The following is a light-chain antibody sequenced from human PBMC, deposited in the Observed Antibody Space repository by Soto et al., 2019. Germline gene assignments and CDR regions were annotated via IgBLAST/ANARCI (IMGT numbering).Light chain of an antibody. Sequence: QSALTQPASVSGSPGQSITISCTGTSSDVGGYNYVSWYQQHPGKAPKLMIYDVSNRPSGVSNRFSGSKSSNTASLIISGLQAEDEADYYCSSYTCSSTLVVFGGGTKVTVL. V-gene: IGLV2-14*01. CDR1: SSDVGGYNY. CDR3: SSYTCSSTLVV. CDR2: DVS. J-gene: IGLJ2*01.